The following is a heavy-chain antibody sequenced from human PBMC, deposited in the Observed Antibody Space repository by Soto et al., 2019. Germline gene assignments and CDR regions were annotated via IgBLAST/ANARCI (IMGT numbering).Heavy chain of an antibody. V-gene: IGHV1-18*01. Sequence: QVHLVQSGPEVKKPGASVKVSCKTSGYTFSSYGISWVRQAPGQGLEWLGWIATYTRNTKYAQRFQGRITMTTDTPTTTAYMELRRLTYDDTAVYYCALVEAVAGSCCDAFYMWGQWTMVTGAS. CDR1: GYTFSSYG. CDR3: ALVEAVAGSCCDAFYM. J-gene: IGHJ3*02. CDR2: IATYTRNT. D-gene: IGHD6-19*01.